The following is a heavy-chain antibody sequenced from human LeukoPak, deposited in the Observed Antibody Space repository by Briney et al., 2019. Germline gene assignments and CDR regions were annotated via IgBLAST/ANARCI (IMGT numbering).Heavy chain of an antibody. CDR2: INPNSGGT. Sequence: GASVKVSCKASGYTFTGYYMHWVRQAPGQGLEWMGWINPNSGGTNYAQKFQGRVTMTRDTSISTAYMELSRLRSDDTAVYYCARGRSNSYGFFYYYGMDVWGQGTTVTVSS. CDR1: GYTFTGYY. D-gene: IGHD5-18*01. J-gene: IGHJ6*02. CDR3: ARGRSNSYGFFYYYGMDV. V-gene: IGHV1-2*02.